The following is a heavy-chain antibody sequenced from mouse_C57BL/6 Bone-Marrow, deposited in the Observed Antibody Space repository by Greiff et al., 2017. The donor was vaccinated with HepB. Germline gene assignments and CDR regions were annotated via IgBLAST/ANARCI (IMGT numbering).Heavy chain of an antibody. CDR2: IDPETGGT. D-gene: IGHD2-3*01. CDR3: TMRWLLRGFAY. CDR1: GYTFTDYE. Sequence: QVQLQQSGAELVRPGASVTLSCKASGYTFTDYEMHWVKQTPVHGLEWIGAIDPETGGTAYNQKFKGKAILTADKSSSTAYMELSSLTSEDSAVYYCTMRWLLRGFAYWGQGTLVTVSA. J-gene: IGHJ3*01. V-gene: IGHV1-15*01.